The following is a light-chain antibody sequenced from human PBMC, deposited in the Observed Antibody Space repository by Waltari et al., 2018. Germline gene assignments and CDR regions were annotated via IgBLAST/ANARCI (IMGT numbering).Light chain of an antibody. Sequence: LVLTQSPSASASLGASVKLTCSLSSGYSSNVIAWLQQQPGKGPRYLMKVNSDGSHRKGDDIPVRFSASNAGTEYYLTISSRQSEDEADYYCQTGGHGTWVFGGGTKLTVL. V-gene: IGLV4-69*01. CDR1: SGYSSNV. CDR3: QTGGHGTWV. CDR2: VNSDGSH. J-gene: IGLJ3*02.